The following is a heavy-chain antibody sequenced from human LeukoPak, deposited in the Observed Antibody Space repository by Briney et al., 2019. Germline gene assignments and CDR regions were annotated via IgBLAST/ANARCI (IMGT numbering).Heavy chain of an antibody. J-gene: IGHJ4*02. V-gene: IGHV3-48*03. CDR2: ITSSGSPT. Sequence: PGGSLRLSCAASGFTLSTYEMTWVRQAPGKGLEWISFITSSGSPTFYADSVKGRFTIFRDTAKNSLHLQMNSLRAEDTAVYYCARLSEQQDYFDCWGQGALVTVSS. CDR3: ARLSEQQDYFDC. CDR1: GFTLSTYE. D-gene: IGHD6-13*01.